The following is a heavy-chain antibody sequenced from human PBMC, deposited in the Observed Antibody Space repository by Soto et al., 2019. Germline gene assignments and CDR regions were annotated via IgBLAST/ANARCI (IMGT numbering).Heavy chain of an antibody. J-gene: IGHJ3*02. D-gene: IGHD3-22*01. CDR1: GGSISSSNW. CDR3: ARDAAYYYDSSGSKFDAFDI. Sequence: QVQLQESGPGLVKPSGTLSLTCAVSGGSISSSNWWSWVRQPPGKGLEWIGEIYHSGSTNYNPSLKSRVTLSVDKSKNQFSLKLSSVTAADTAVYYCARDAAYYYDSSGSKFDAFDIWGQGTMVTVSS. V-gene: IGHV4-4*02. CDR2: IYHSGST.